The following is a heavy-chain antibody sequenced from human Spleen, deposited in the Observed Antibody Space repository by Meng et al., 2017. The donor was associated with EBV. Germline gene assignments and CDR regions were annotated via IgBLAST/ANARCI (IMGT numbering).Heavy chain of an antibody. Sequence: QIHLKGSGPTLVKPQQTLPLTCSVSGFSLSTSGVGVGWIRQPPGKALEWLALIYRDDEKRYSPSLESRLTITKDTSKNQVVLTMTNMDPVDTATYYCAHSSWFTVDFDSWGQGTLVTVSS. V-gene: IGHV2-5*02. CDR2: IYRDDEK. CDR1: GFSLSTSGVG. CDR3: AHSSWFTVDFDS. J-gene: IGHJ4*02. D-gene: IGHD3-10*01.